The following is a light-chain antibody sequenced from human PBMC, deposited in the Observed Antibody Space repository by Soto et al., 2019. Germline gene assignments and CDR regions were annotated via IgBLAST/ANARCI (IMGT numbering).Light chain of an antibody. J-gene: IGLJ1*01. Sequence: QSGLTQPASGSGSPGQSITISCTGPRSDVGNYKYFSWYQQHPGKAPKLMIYDVSNRPSGVSNRFSGSKSGNTASLPISRLHAEDETDSYCFTATSSGTDVFGTGTKVTV. V-gene: IGLV2-14*03. CDR2: DVS. CDR1: RSDVGNYKY. CDR3: FTATSSGTDV.